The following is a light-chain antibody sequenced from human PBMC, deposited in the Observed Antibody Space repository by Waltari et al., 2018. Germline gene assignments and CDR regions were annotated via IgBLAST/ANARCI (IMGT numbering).Light chain of an antibody. J-gene: IGLJ2*01. CDR3: LLSYSGARVV. Sequence: QAVVTQAPSLTVSPGGQVTLTCVPSTRAVPSGPSPPGFQQKPGQAPRTLIDDTSNKHSWTPARFAGSLLGGKAALTRSGAQPEDEAEYYCLLSYSGARVVFGGGTKLTVL. CDR1: TRAVPSGPS. V-gene: IGLV7-46*01. CDR2: DTS.